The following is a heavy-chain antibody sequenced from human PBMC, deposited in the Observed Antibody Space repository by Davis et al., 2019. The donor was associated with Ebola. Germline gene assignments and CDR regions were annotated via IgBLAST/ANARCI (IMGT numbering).Heavy chain of an antibody. CDR2: VSWNGGSI. V-gene: IGHV3-9*01. CDR1: GFNFDDYA. D-gene: IGHD1-26*01. CDR3: AKDSSVGFDYFDH. Sequence: GGSLRLSCTASGFNFDDYAMHWVRQVPGKGLEWVSGVSWNGGSIFYVDSVRGRFTISRDNAKNSLYLEMSGLRPEDSAVYYCAKDSSVGFDYFDHWGQGILVTVSA. J-gene: IGHJ4*02.